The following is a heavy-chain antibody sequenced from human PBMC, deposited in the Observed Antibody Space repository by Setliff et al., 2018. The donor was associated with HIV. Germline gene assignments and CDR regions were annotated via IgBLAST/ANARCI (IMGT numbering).Heavy chain of an antibody. CDR2: IHHSGST. CDR1: GDFSNIQW. Sequence: KPSETLSFTCTVSGDFSNIQWWTWMRQSPGLGLQWIGSIHHSGSTYYDPSLKNRVTLSVDTSNNQVSLTLTSVTAADTAVYYCAKQPGGHSSFDHWGQGILVTVSS. J-gene: IGHJ4*02. D-gene: IGHD1-1*01. CDR3: AKQPGGHSSFDH. V-gene: IGHV4-59*11.